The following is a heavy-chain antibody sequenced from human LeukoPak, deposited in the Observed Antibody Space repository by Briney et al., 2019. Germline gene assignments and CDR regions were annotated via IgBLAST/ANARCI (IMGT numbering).Heavy chain of an antibody. CDR1: GYTLTELS. Sequence: VASVKVSCKVSGYTLTELSMHWVRQAPGKGLEWMGGFDPEEGETIYAQKFQGRVTMTEDTSTDTAYMELSSLRSEDTAVYYCATAGLYNLVQLKLGGEFDYWGQGTLVTVSS. CDR2: FDPEEGET. J-gene: IGHJ4*02. D-gene: IGHD1-1*01. V-gene: IGHV1-24*01. CDR3: ATAGLYNLVQLKLGGEFDY.